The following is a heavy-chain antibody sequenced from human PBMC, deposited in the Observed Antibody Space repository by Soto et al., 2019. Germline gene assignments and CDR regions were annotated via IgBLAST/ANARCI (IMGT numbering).Heavy chain of an antibody. CDR3: TTGAVHYYDSSGYYSYYYYGMDV. Sequence: GGSLRLSCAASGFTFSNAWMNWVRQAPGKGLEWVGRIKSKTDGGTTDYAAPVKGRFTISRDDSKNTLYLQMNSLKTEDTAVYYCTTGAVHYYDSSGYYSYYYYGMDVWGQGTTVTVSS. CDR1: GFTFSNAW. V-gene: IGHV3-15*07. J-gene: IGHJ6*02. CDR2: IKSKTDGGTT. D-gene: IGHD3-22*01.